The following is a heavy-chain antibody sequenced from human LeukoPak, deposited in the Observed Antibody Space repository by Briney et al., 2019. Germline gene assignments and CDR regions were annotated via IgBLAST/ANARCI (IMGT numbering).Heavy chain of an antibody. CDR2: IYPRDSDT. V-gene: IGHV5-51*01. CDR1: GYSFTSYW. CDR3: ARLERLVPFDY. J-gene: IGHJ4*02. D-gene: IGHD6-13*01. Sequence: ESRPISSKGPGYSFTSYWRGWVRQMPGKGLEWMGIIYPRDSDTRYSPSFQGQVTISADKSISTPYLQWSSLKASDTTMYYCARLERLVPFDYWAESPVHPVSS.